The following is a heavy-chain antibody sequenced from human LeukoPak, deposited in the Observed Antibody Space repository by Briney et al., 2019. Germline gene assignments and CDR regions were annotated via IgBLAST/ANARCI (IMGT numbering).Heavy chain of an antibody. J-gene: IGHJ4*02. Sequence: GGSMRLSCAASGFTFTSHSMSWVRQAPGKGLEWVSAIYGRGETTYYADPVKGRFTISRDNSKNTLYLQMNSLRAEDTAVYYCAKTAMTKIIMTTYPKGLNYWGQGTLVTVSS. V-gene: IGHV3-23*01. CDR2: IYGRGETT. D-gene: IGHD3-16*01. CDR1: GFTFTSHS. CDR3: AKTAMTKIIMTTYPKGLNY.